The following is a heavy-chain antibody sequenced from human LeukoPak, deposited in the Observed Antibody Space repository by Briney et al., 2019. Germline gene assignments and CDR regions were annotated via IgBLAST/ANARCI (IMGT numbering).Heavy chain of an antibody. Sequence: SETLSLTCAVYGGSFSGYYWSWIRQPPGKGLEWIGEINHSGSTNYNPSLKSRVTISVDTSKNQFSLKLSSVTAAGTAVYYCARRRVVVVAATVPSLKRYWYFDLWGRGTLVTVSS. J-gene: IGHJ2*01. V-gene: IGHV4-34*01. CDR1: GGSFSGYY. D-gene: IGHD2-15*01. CDR3: ARRRVVVVAATVPSLKRYWYFDL. CDR2: INHSGST.